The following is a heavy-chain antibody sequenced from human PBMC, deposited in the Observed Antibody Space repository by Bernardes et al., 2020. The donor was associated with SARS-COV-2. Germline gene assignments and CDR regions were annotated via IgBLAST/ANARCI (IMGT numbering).Heavy chain of an antibody. Sequence: GASLKISCKVSGFDFTNYWIGWVRPMPGNGLEWVGIIYPRDSDTRYSPSFQGQVTISADKSITTAYLQWSSLKASDTAMYYCARQSSFVAASGIDYWGQGTLVAVSS. CDR2: IYPRDSDT. CDR3: ARQSSFVAASGIDY. V-gene: IGHV5-51*01. D-gene: IGHD3-3*02. J-gene: IGHJ4*02. CDR1: GFDFTNYW.